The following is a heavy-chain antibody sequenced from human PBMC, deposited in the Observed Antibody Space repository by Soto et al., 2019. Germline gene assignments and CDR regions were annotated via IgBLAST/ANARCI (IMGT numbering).Heavy chain of an antibody. J-gene: IGHJ6*02. CDR3: ASESCGGGNCYPGYYYGLDV. Sequence: EVQLVESGGGLVQPGGSLRLSCAASGFTFSSYSMNWVRQAPGKGLEWVSYINSGGGTIYYAASVKGRFTISRDNAKNSLYLQMNSLRDEDTAVYYCASESCGGGNCYPGYYYGLDVWGQGTTVTVSS. D-gene: IGHD2-15*01. CDR1: GFTFSSYS. V-gene: IGHV3-48*02. CDR2: INSGGGTI.